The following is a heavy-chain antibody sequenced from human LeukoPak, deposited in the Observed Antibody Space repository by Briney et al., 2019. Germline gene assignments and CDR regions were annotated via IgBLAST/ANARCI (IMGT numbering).Heavy chain of an antibody. V-gene: IGHV6-1*01. CDR2: TYYRSKWYN. CDR1: GDSVSSNSAA. CDR3: ARDQAVSGYDWSIYYYYMDV. J-gene: IGHJ6*03. D-gene: IGHD5-12*01. Sequence: SQTLSLTCAISGDSVSSNSAAWNWIRQSPSRGLEWLGRTYYRSKWYNDYAVSVKSRITINPDTSKNQFSLQLNSVTPEDTAVYYCARDQAVSGYDWSIYYYYMDVWGKGTTVTVSS.